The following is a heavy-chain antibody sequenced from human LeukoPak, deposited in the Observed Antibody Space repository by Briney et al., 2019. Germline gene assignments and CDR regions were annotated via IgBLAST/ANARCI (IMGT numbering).Heavy chain of an antibody. CDR1: GGSISYY. CDR2: IYYSGST. D-gene: IGHD2/OR15-2a*01. V-gene: IGHV4-59*01. J-gene: IGHJ4*02. CDR3: ARASFSTPGNFDY. Sequence: SETLSLTCTVSGGSISYYWSWIRQPPGKGLEWIGYIYYSGSTNYNPSLKSRVSISVDTSKNQFSLKLSSVTAADTAVYFSARASFSTPGNFDYWGQGTLVTVSS.